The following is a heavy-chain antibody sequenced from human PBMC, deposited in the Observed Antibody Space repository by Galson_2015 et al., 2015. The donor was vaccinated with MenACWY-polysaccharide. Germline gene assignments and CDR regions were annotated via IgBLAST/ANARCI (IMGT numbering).Heavy chain of an antibody. CDR1: GYTFTSYD. D-gene: IGHD1-26*01. CDR3: ASEVGATITDDAFDI. Sequence: SVKVSCKASGYTFTSYDINWVRQATGQGLEWMGWMNPNSGNTGYAQKFQGRVTMTRNTSISTAYMELSSLRSEDTAVYYCASEVGATITDDAFDIWGQGTMVTVSS. CDR2: MNPNSGNT. J-gene: IGHJ3*02. V-gene: IGHV1-8*01.